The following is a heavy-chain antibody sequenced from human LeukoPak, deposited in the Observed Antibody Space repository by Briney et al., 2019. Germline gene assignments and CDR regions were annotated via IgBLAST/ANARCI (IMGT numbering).Heavy chain of an antibody. CDR2: IYYTGST. CDR1: GGSISSYY. J-gene: IGHJ6*03. V-gene: IGHV4-59*01. D-gene: IGHD5-12*01. CDR3: ARVVYSGYDFRGAMDV. Sequence: SETLSLTCTISGGSISSYYWSWIRQPPGKGLEWIGYIYYTGSTNHNPSLKSRVTISLDKSKNQFSLKLSSVTAADTAVYYCARVVYSGYDFRGAMDVWGKGTTVTVSS.